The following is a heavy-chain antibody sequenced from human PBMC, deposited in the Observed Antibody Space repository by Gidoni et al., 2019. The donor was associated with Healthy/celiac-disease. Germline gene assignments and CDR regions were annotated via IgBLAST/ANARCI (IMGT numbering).Heavy chain of an antibody. J-gene: IGHJ4*02. CDR3: ASVPGSGSYYRSLYYFDY. D-gene: IGHD3-10*01. CDR1: GGTFSSYA. CDR2: IIPIFGTA. Sequence: QVQLVQSGAEVKKPGSSVKVSCKASGGTFSSYAISWVRQAPGQGLEWVGGIIPIFGTANYAQKFQGRVTITADESTSTAYMELSSLRSEDTAVYYCASVPGSGSYYRSLYYFDYWGQGTLVTVSS. V-gene: IGHV1-69*01.